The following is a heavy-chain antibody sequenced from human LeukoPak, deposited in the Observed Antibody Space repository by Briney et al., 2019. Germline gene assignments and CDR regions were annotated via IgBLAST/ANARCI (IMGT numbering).Heavy chain of an antibody. CDR2: IKSVASNT. CDR1: LFNFSSYW. CDR3: ARGHSSGNSYDAFDM. Sequence: GGSLRVSCAASLFNFSSYWMYWVRPPPGRGLVWVSLIKSVASNTNYADTLKGGFTISRDHAKNTVDLQLNSLRAEDTAVYFCARGHSSGNSYDAFDMWGQGTKVTVSS. D-gene: IGHD4-23*01. J-gene: IGHJ3*02. V-gene: IGHV3-74*01.